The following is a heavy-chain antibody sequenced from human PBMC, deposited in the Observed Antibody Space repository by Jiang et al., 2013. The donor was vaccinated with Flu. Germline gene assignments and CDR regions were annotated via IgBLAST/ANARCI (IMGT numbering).Heavy chain of an antibody. J-gene: IGHJ3*01. Sequence: GLVKPSETLSLTCTVSSGSISRNYWSWIRQPPGKGLEWIGYVFYTGRTKYNPSLESRVSISMDTSKNQFSLRLRSATAADTAAYYCARVRLYGAGPVGAFDVWGQGRMVTISS. CDR1: SGSISRNY. CDR3: ARVRLYGAGPVGAFDV. V-gene: IGHV4-59*01. D-gene: IGHD2-8*01. CDR2: VFYTGRT.